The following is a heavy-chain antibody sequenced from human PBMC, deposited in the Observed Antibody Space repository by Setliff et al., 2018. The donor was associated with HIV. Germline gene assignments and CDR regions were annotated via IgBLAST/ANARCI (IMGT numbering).Heavy chain of an antibody. CDR1: GYSLSTYA. D-gene: IGHD2-8*01. V-gene: IGHV1-18*01. Sequence: ASVKVSCKASGYSLSTYAISWVRQAPGQGLEWMGWIDSNNGNRNFAQKFQGRVTMTTDISTNTAYMEVRSLSFDDTAVYYCVRLTADRTNYYYYMDVWGKGTPVTVSS. CDR2: IDSNNGNR. J-gene: IGHJ6*03. CDR3: VRLTADRTNYYYYMDV.